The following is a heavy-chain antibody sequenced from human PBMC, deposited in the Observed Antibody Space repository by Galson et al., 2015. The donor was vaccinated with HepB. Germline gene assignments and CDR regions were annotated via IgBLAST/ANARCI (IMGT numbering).Heavy chain of an antibody. D-gene: IGHD6-6*01. CDR1: GYTFTSND. J-gene: IGHJ6*03. CDR2: MNPKNGNT. Sequence: SVKVSCKASGYTFTSNDINWVRQATGQGLEWMGWMNPKNGNTGYARKLQARVTMTRNTSISTAYMELSSLRSEDTAVYYCARSIGIAALGGFYYYMNVWGKGTTVTVSS. CDR3: ARSIGIAALGGFYYYMNV. V-gene: IGHV1-8*01.